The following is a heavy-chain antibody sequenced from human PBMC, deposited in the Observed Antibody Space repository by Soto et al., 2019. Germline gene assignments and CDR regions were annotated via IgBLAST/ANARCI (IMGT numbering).Heavy chain of an antibody. CDR1: GFTFSSYS. CDR3: ARDDSSSWGYYYYMDV. J-gene: IGHJ6*03. CDR2: ISSSSSTI. D-gene: IGHD6-13*01. Sequence: GGSLRLSCAASGFTFSSYSMNWVRQAPGKGLEWVSYISSSSSTIYYADSVKGRFTISRDNAKNSLYLQMNSLRAEDTAVYYCARDDSSSWGYYYYMDVWGKGTTVTVSS. V-gene: IGHV3-48*01.